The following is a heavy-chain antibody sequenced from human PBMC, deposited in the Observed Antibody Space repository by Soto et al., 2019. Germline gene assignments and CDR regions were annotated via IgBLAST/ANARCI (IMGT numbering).Heavy chain of an antibody. Sequence: PSETLSLTCTVPCCSVSSGSYYRGWVRQPPGKGLDWVGFIYYSGSTNYNPSLKSRVTISVDTSKNQFSLKLSSVTAADTAVYYCARDLTMVRGVIITYYGMDVWGQGTTVTVSS. V-gene: IGHV4-61*01. J-gene: IGHJ6*02. CDR1: CCSVSSGSYY. CDR3: ARDLTMVRGVIITYYGMDV. CDR2: IYYSGST. D-gene: IGHD3-10*01.